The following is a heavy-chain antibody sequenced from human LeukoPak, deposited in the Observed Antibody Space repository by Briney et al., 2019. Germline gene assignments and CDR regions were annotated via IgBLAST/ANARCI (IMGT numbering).Heavy chain of an antibody. CDR3: AKGNYDILTGPDYYYYYMDV. CDR1: GFSFRSHG. V-gene: IGHV3-23*01. J-gene: IGHJ6*03. Sequence: GGTLRLSCAASGFSFRSHGMNWVRQAPGKGLEWVSAISGSGGSTYYADSVKGRFTISRDNSKNTLYLQMNSLRAEDTAVYYCAKGNYDILTGPDYYYYYMDVWGKGTTVTISS. CDR2: ISGSGGST. D-gene: IGHD3-9*01.